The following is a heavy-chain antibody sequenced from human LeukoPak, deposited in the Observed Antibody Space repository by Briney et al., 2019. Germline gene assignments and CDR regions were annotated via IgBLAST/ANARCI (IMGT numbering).Heavy chain of an antibody. CDR2: VSVNCGRT. Sequence: PSGGSLRLSCAASGFTFSNYSMNWVGQAPGKGLEGVAGVSVNCGRTYHTDSVKGRFTISTDNAKNTVYLQMHSLRVEDTAVYYCAKDEGIVTTIGPDYWGQGTLVTVSA. D-gene: IGHD5-12*01. CDR3: AKDEGIVTTIGPDY. CDR1: GFTFSNYS. V-gene: IGHV3-23*01. J-gene: IGHJ4*02.